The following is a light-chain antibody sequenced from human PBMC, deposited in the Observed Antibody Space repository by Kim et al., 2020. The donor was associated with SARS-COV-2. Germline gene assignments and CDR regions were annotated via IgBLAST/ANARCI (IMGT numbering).Light chain of an antibody. Sequence: RQRVTISCSGSSSNIGNNAVNWYQQLPGKAPKLLIYYDDLLPSGVSDRFSGSKSGTSASLASSGLQSEDEADYYCAAWDDSLNGQVFGTGTKVTVL. V-gene: IGLV1-36*01. CDR1: SSNIGNNA. CDR3: AAWDDSLNGQV. J-gene: IGLJ1*01. CDR2: YDD.